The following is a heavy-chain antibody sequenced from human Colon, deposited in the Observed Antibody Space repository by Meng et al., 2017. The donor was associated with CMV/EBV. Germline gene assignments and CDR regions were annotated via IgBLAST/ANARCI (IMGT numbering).Heavy chain of an antibody. CDR3: AEDIFGSGSPYDY. J-gene: IGHJ4*02. CDR1: GFRLEGYS. Sequence: GGSLRPSCVGSGFRLEGYSLHWVRQTPEKGLEWISLITWDGGRNYYADAVTGRFVISRDNSKNVLHLEMNSLKTEDSGFYPCAEDIFGSGSPYDYWGQGTLVTVSS. CDR2: ITWDGGRN. V-gene: IGHV3-43*01. D-gene: IGHD3-10*01.